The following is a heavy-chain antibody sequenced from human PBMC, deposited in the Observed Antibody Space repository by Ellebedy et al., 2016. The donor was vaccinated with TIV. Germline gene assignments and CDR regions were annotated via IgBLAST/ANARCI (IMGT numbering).Heavy chain of an antibody. CDR3: AKDRGGTGDFDY. D-gene: IGHD3-16*01. CDR1: GYTFALYT. CDR2: INTDTGNT. V-gene: IGHV1-3*04. Sequence: AASVTVSCKASGYTFALYTMHWARQAPGQRLEWLGWINTDTGNTEYSQNFQGRVTFTTDTAASTVYMSLSSLGYEDTAVYYCAKDRGGTGDFDYWGQGTLVTVSS. J-gene: IGHJ4*02.